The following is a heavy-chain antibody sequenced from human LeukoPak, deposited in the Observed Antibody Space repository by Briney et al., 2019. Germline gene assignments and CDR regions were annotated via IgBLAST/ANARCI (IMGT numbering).Heavy chain of an antibody. CDR1: GFTFSSYW. CDR3: AKAPLAIFGVVYFDY. Sequence: PGGSLRLSCAASGFTFSSYWMSWVRQAPGKGLEWVANIKQDGSEKYYVDSVKGRFTISRDNAKNSLYLQMNSLRAEDTALYYCAKAPLAIFGVVYFDYWGQGTLVTVSS. CDR2: IKQDGSEK. J-gene: IGHJ4*02. V-gene: IGHV3-7*03. D-gene: IGHD3-3*01.